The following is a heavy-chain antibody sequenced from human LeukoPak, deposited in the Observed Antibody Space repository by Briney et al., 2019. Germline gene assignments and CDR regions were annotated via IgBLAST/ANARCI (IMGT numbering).Heavy chain of an antibody. CDR2: IYYSGST. J-gene: IGHJ6*03. Sequence: SETLSLTCTVSGGSISGYYWSWIRQPPGKGLEWIGYIYYSGSTNYNPSLKSRVTISVDTSKNQFSLKLSSVTAADTAVYYCARPRSGGREVDHYYMDVWGKGTTVTVSS. D-gene: IGHD2-15*01. V-gene: IGHV4-59*01. CDR3: ARPRSGGREVDHYYMDV. CDR1: GGSISGYY.